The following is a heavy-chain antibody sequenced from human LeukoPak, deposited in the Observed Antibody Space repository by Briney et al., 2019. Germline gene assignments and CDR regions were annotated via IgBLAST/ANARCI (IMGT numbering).Heavy chain of an antibody. CDR1: GYTFTGYY. Sequence: ASVKVSCKASGYTFTGYYIHWVRQAPGQGLEWMGWINPVSGGTYYAQNLQGRVTMTRDTSITTTYMELSSLRSDDTAVYFCARGSPVADWGQGTQVTVSS. CDR2: INPVSGGT. J-gene: IGHJ4*02. CDR3: ARGSPVAD. V-gene: IGHV1-2*02. D-gene: IGHD6-19*01.